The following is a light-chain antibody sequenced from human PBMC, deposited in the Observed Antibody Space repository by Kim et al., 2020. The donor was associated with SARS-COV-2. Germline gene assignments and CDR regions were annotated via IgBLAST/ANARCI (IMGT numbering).Light chain of an antibody. V-gene: IGKV3-15*01. CDR2: DAT. Sequence: FPGDRATLSCRASQTINNRLVWYQQKPGQAPRLLIYDATTRATGIPARFIGSGSETDFTLTISSLQSEDFAVYYCQQSNDWPPLTFGQGTKVDIK. CDR3: QQSNDWPPLT. CDR1: QTINNR. J-gene: IGKJ1*01.